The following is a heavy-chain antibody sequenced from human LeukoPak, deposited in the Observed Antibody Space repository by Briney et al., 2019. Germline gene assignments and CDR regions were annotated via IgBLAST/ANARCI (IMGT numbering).Heavy chain of an antibody. CDR1: GFTFNNYA. CDR2: VSGSGGTT. CDR3: ARDPDNIEGANFHY. D-gene: IGHD1-26*01. J-gene: IGHJ4*02. Sequence: GGSLRLSCAASGFTFNNYAMSWVRQAPGRGLEWISTVSGSGGTTYYVDSVKGRFTISRDNAKNSLYLQMNSLRAEDTAVYYCARDPDNIEGANFHYWGRGTLVTLSS. V-gene: IGHV3-23*01.